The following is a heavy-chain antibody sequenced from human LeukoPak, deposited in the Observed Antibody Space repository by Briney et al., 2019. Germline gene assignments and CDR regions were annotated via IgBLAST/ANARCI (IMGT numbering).Heavy chain of an antibody. Sequence: SETLSLTCTVSGGSISGYYWSWIRQPPGKGLEWIGEINHSGSTNYNPSLKSRVTISVDTSKNQFSLKLSSVTAADTAVYYCARRYYYDSSGYYLYWGQGTLVTVSS. CDR2: INHSGST. D-gene: IGHD3-22*01. J-gene: IGHJ4*02. V-gene: IGHV4-34*01. CDR3: ARRYYYDSSGYYLY. CDR1: GGSISGYY.